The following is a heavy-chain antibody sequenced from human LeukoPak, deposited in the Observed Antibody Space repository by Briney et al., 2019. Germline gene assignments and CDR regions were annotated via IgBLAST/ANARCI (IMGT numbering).Heavy chain of an antibody. CDR2: IYLGGNT. V-gene: IGHV4-4*02. CDR1: RGSISSHNW. D-gene: IGHD1/OR15-1a*01. J-gene: IGHJ4*02. Sequence: PSETLSLTCAVSRGSISSHNWWSWVRQPPGEGLEWIGEIYLGGNTNYNPSLKSRVTMSVDHSKNQFSLNLSSVTAADTAVYYCASHMAVTGTRGFDYWGQGTLVAVSS. CDR3: ASHMAVTGTRGFDY.